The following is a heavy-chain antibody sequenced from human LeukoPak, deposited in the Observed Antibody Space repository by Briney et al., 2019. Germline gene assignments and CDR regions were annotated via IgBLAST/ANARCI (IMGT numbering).Heavy chain of an antibody. V-gene: IGHV4-39*07. J-gene: IGHJ5*02. D-gene: IGHD3-10*01. CDR1: GGSISSGSYY. CDR2: INHSGST. Sequence: SETLSLTCTVSGGSISSGSYYWSWIRQPPGKGLEWIGEINHSGSTNYNPSLKSRVTISVDTSKNQFSLKLSSVTAADTAVYYCASVTMVRGGMGWFDPWGQGTLVTVSS. CDR3: ASVTMVRGGMGWFDP.